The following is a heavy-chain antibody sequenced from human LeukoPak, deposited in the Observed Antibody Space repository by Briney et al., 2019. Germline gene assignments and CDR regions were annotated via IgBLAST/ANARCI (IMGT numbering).Heavy chain of an antibody. V-gene: IGHV3-23*01. D-gene: IGHD3-9*01. J-gene: IGHJ4*02. CDR3: AKWGDYDVLTGYYVSDY. Sequence: GASLRLSCAASGFTFSNYAMSWVRQAPGKGLEWVSAITGSGGNTYYADSVKGRFTISRDNPKITLYLQMNSLRAEDTAVYYCAKWGDYDVLTGYYVSDYWGQGTLVTVSS. CDR1: GFTFSNYA. CDR2: ITGSGGNT.